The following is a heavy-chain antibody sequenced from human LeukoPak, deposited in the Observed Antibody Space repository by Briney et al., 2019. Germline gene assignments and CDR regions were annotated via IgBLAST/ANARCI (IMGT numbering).Heavy chain of an antibody. V-gene: IGHV3-33*01. CDR2: IWYDGSNK. CDR3: AREGVYCSSTSCYWWFDP. J-gene: IGHJ5*02. CDR1: GFTLSSYG. Sequence: GGSLRLSCAASGFTLSSYGMHWVRQAPGKGLEWVAVIWYDGSNKYYADSVKGRFTISRDNSKNTLYLQMNSLRAEDTAVYYCAREGVYCSSTSCYWWFDPWGQGTLVTVSS. D-gene: IGHD2-2*01.